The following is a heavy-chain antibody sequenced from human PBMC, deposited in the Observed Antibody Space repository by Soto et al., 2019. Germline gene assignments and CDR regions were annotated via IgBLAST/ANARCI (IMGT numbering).Heavy chain of an antibody. CDR1: GFTFSNAW. Sequence: EVQLVESGGGLVKPGGSLRLSCAASGFTFSNAWMSWVRQAPGKGLEWVGRIKSKTDGGTTDYAAPVKGRFTISRDDSKNTLYLQMNSLKTEYTAVYYCTTTYYYDSSGSKPGGYWGQGTLVTVSS. V-gene: IGHV3-15*01. CDR2: IKSKTDGGTT. CDR3: TTTYYYDSSGSKPGGY. D-gene: IGHD3-22*01. J-gene: IGHJ4*02.